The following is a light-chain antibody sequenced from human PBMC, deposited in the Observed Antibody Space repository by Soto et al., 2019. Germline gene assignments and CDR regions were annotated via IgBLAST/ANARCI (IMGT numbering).Light chain of an antibody. Sequence: QSALTQPASVSGSPGQSITISCTGTSSDIGRYTYVSWYQQHPGKAPKLIIFEVSNRPSGVSSRFSGSKSGNSASLIISGLQAEDEADYYCSSYASDSTRVFGGGTKLTVL. V-gene: IGLV2-14*01. CDR3: SSYASDSTRV. CDR1: SSDIGRYTY. J-gene: IGLJ2*01. CDR2: EVS.